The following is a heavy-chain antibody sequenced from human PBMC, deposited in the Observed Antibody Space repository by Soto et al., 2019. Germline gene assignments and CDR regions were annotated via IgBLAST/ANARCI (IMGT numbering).Heavy chain of an antibody. CDR2: IIPIFGTA. Sequence: ASVKVSCKASGGTFSSYAISWVRQAPGQGLEWMGGIIPIFGTANYAQKFQGRVTITADESTSTAYMELSSLRSEDTAVYYCARDHTPEWELLPSNWFDPWGQGTLVTVSS. CDR3: ARDHTPEWELLPSNWFDP. CDR1: GGTFSSYA. J-gene: IGHJ5*02. D-gene: IGHD1-26*01. V-gene: IGHV1-69*13.